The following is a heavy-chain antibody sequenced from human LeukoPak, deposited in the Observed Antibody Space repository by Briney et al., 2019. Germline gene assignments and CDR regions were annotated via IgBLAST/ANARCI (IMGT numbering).Heavy chain of an antibody. Sequence: SETLSLTCSVSPGSISRFYWSWIRQAPGKEPEWIGYIFHIGNTNYNPSLRGRVTISIDTSKNEFSLDQTSVTAADTAVYYCAGTVTTHFAYWGQGALVTVSS. V-gene: IGHV4-59*08. J-gene: IGHJ4*02. CDR2: IFHIGNT. CDR1: PGSISRFY. D-gene: IGHD4-17*01. CDR3: AGTVTTHFAY.